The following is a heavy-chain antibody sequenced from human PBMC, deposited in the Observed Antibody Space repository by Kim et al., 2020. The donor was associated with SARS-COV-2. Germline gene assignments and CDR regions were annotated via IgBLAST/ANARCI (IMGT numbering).Heavy chain of an antibody. J-gene: IGHJ4*02. V-gene: IGHV3-23*01. Sequence: VTGRYTNTRDNSKHTLYLQMNSLGAEDTAVYYCAKSDRITMIVVVTLFDYWGQGTLVTVSS. D-gene: IGHD3-22*01. CDR3: AKSDRITMIVVVTLFDY.